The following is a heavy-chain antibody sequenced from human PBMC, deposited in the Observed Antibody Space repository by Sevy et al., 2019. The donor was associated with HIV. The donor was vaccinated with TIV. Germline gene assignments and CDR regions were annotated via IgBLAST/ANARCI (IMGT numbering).Heavy chain of an antibody. CDR1: GYTFTSYG. D-gene: IGHD3-10*01. V-gene: IGHV1-18*01. CDR3: ARDSFGELSNYYYYGMDV. Sequence: ASVKVSCKASGYTFTSYGISWVRQAPGQGLEWMGWISAYNGNTNYAQKLQGRVTMTTDTSTSTAYMELRSLRSDDTAVYYCARDSFGELSNYYYYGMDVWGQGTTVTVSS. J-gene: IGHJ6*02. CDR2: ISAYNGNT.